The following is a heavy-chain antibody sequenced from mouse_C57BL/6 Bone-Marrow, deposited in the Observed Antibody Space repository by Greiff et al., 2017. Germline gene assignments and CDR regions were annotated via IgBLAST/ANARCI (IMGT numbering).Heavy chain of an antibody. CDR1: GYTFTNYW. D-gene: IGHD2-5*01. J-gene: IGHJ4*01. CDR2: IYPGGGYT. CDR3: ARRGYSNLYYYAMDY. V-gene: IGHV1-63*01. Sequence: VQRVESGAELVRPGTSVKMSCKASGYTFTNYWIGWAKQRPGHGLEWIGDIYPGGGYTNYNEKFKGKATLTADKSSSTAYMQFSSLTSEDSAIYYCARRGYSNLYYYAMDYWGQGTSVTVSS.